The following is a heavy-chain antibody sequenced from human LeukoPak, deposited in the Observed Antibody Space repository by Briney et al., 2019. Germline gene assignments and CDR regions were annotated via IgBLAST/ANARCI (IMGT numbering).Heavy chain of an antibody. CDR1: GFTFTNAW. J-gene: IGHJ3*02. V-gene: IGHV3-15*04. CDR2: IESTAVGGTA. Sequence: GGSRRLSCSASGFTFTNAWMSWVRQAPGKGLEWVGRIESTAVGGTADYAAPVRGRFTISRDDSKNTLYLQMNSLKIEDTGVYYCATDFDMWGQGTMVTVSS. CDR3: ATDFDM.